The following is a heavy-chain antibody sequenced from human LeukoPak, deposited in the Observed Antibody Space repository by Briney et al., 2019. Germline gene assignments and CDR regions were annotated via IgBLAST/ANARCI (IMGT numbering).Heavy chain of an antibody. Sequence: GGSLRLSCAASGFTFSSYSMNWVRQAPGKGLEGVSYISSSSSTIYYADSVKGRFTISRDNAKNSLYLQMNSLRAEDTAVYYCARDSPSITIFGVVIPDYWGQGTLVTVSS. V-gene: IGHV3-48*01. D-gene: IGHD3-3*01. CDR1: GFTFSSYS. CDR2: ISSSSSTI. CDR3: ARDSPSITIFGVVIPDY. J-gene: IGHJ4*02.